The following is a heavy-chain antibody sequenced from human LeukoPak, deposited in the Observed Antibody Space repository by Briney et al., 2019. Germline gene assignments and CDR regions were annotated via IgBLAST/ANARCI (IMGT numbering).Heavy chain of an antibody. CDR3: AKDLVVAAYYGMDV. V-gene: IGHV3-23*01. CDR2: ISGSGGST. CDR1: GFTFSSYA. D-gene: IGHD2-15*01. J-gene: IGHJ6*02. Sequence: GGSLRLSCAASGFTFSSYAMSWVRQAPGKGLEWVSAISGSGGSTYYADSVKGRFTISRDNSKNTLYLQMNSLSAEDTAVYYCAKDLVVAAYYGMDVWGQGTTVTVSS.